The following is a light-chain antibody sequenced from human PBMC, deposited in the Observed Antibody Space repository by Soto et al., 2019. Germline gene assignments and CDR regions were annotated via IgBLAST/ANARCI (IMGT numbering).Light chain of an antibody. V-gene: IGKV3-20*01. CDR3: QQYGSART. CDR2: GTS. Sequence: ETVLTQSPGTLSLSPGERATLSCRASQSVSSSSLAWYQQRPGQAPRLLIYGTSSRATGIPDRFSGSGSGTDFTLTISRLEPEDFAVYYCQQYGSARTFGQGTKVDIK. CDR1: QSVSSSS. J-gene: IGKJ1*01.